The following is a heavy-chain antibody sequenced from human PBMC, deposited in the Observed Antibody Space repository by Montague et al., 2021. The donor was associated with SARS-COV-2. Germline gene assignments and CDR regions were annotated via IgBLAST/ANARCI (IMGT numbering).Heavy chain of an antibody. Sequence: SETLSLTCAVYGGSFSGYYWSWIRQPPGKGLEWIGEISHSGSTNYNPSLKSRVTISLDSSKNQFSLQPRSVTAADTAVYYCVRVLDNRVRDYWGQGTLVTVSS. CDR1: GGSFSGYY. V-gene: IGHV4-34*01. CDR3: VRVLDNRVRDY. J-gene: IGHJ4*02. CDR2: ISHSGST. D-gene: IGHD3/OR15-3a*01.